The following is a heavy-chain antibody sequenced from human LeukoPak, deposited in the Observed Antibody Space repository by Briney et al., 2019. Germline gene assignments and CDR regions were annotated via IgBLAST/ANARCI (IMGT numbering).Heavy chain of an antibody. Sequence: GGSLRLSCTASGFTFGDYAMNWVRQAPGKGLEWVAFIRSKAYGGTTEYAASVKGRFTFSRDDSKSIAYLQMNSLRTEDTAVYYCTRDGGFQYYFDYWGQGTLVTVSS. CDR2: IRSKAYGGTT. D-gene: IGHD2-15*01. CDR3: TRDGGFQYYFDY. CDR1: GFTFGDYA. J-gene: IGHJ4*02. V-gene: IGHV3-49*04.